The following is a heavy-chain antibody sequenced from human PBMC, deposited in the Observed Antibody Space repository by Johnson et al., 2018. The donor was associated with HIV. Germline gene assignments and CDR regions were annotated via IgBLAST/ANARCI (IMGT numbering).Heavy chain of an antibody. J-gene: IGHJ3*02. D-gene: IGHD1-1*01. CDR2: SKSDGSTT. CDR1: GFTFSSYT. CDR3: GTRAVTTRAEEDAFDS. Sequence: VQLVESGGGVVQPGGSLRLSCAASGFTFSSYTMSWVRQAPGKGLEWVSRSKSDGSTTTYADSVKGRFTISRDNSKNTLYLQMNSLRAEDTAVYYCGTRAVTTRAEEDAFDSWGQGTMVTVSS. V-gene: IGHV3-23*04.